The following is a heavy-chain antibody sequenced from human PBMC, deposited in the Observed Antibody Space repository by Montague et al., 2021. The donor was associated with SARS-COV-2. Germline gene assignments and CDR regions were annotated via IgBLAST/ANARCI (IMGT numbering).Heavy chain of an antibody. CDR2: ISYEGSKQ. V-gene: IGHV3-30*14. J-gene: IGHJ4*02. CDR1: GFNFNDYP. D-gene: IGHD5-24*01. Sequence: SLRLSCATSGFNFNDYPMHWVRQAPGKGLEWVGVISYEGSKQFYADSVQGRFTISRDSSRSTMFLQMNSLRPEDTAMYYCARGGTLFIATIRRGFDHWGQGTLVTASS. CDR3: ARGGTLFIATIRRGFDH.